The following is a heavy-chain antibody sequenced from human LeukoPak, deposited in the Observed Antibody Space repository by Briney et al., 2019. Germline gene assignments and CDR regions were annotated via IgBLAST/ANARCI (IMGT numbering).Heavy chain of an antibody. D-gene: IGHD5-12*01. Sequence: GASVKVSCKASGYTFTSYDINWVRQATGQGLEWMGWMNPNSGNTGYAQKFQGRVTMTRNTSISTAYMELSSLRSEDTAVYYCARGRATTKDYYYYMDVWGKGTTVTVSS. CDR3: ARGRATTKDYYYYMDV. CDR1: GYTFTSYD. V-gene: IGHV1-8*01. CDR2: MNPNSGNT. J-gene: IGHJ6*03.